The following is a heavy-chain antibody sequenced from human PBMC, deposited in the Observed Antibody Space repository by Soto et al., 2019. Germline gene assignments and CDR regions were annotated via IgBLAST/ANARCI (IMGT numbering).Heavy chain of an antibody. Sequence: SETLSLTCGVSGGTVASSHWWSWVRQSPGRGLEWIGNVYHTGDTNFNPSLQSRVTFSVDKSNNQFSLRLTSVTAADMAVYFCAREIVTAGGNNYFDPWGPGTLVTVSS. CDR2: VYHTGDT. V-gene: IGHV4-4*02. D-gene: IGHD2-21*02. CDR1: GGTVASSHW. CDR3: AREIVTAGGNNYFDP. J-gene: IGHJ5*02.